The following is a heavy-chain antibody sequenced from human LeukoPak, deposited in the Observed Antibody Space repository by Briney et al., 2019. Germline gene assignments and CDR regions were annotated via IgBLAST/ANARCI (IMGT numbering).Heavy chain of an antibody. V-gene: IGHV4-59*05. J-gene: IGHJ4*02. Sequence: SETLSLTCTVSGGSISSSYWSWIRQPPGKGLEWIGSIYYSGSTYYNPSLKSRVTISVDPSKNRFSLKLSSVTAADTAVYYCVSQTPLYSGSFYFDYWGQGTLVTVSS. D-gene: IGHD1-26*01. CDR3: VSQTPLYSGSFYFDY. CDR2: IYYSGST. CDR1: GGSISSSY.